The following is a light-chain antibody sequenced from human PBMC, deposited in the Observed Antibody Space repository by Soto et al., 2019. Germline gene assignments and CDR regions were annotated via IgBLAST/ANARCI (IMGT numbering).Light chain of an antibody. CDR3: QQYNNWPPRT. J-gene: IGKJ1*01. Sequence: EIVMTQSPATLSVSPGERATLSCRASQSVSSNLAWYQQKPGQAPRLLIYGASTRATGIPARFSGSGSGTEFTLTISILQSEDFAVYYCQQYNNWPPRTFGQGTKVDIK. CDR1: QSVSSN. V-gene: IGKV3-15*01. CDR2: GAS.